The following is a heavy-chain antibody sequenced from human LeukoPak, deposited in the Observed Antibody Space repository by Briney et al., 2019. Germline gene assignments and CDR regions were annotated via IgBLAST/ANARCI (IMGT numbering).Heavy chain of an antibody. Sequence: PSETLSLTCAVYGGSFSGYYWSWIRQPPGKGLEWIGEINHSGSTNYNPSLKSRVTISVDTSKNQFSLKLSSVTAADTAVYYCARGNRYCRSTSCLYYFDYWGQGTLVTVSS. CDR3: ARGNRYCRSTSCLYYFDY. CDR2: INHSGST. CDR1: GGSFSGYY. V-gene: IGHV4-34*01. J-gene: IGHJ4*02. D-gene: IGHD2-2*01.